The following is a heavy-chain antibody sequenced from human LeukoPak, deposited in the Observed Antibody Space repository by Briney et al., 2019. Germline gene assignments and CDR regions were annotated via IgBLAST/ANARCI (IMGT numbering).Heavy chain of an antibody. V-gene: IGHV3-23*01. CDR2: ISGSGGST. J-gene: IGHJ1*01. CDR1: GFTFSSYA. CDR3: AKAGSIVVVTAASPEFQH. D-gene: IGHD2-2*01. Sequence: PGGSLRLSCAASGFTFSSYAMSWVRHAPGKGLEWVSAISGSGGSTYYADSVKGRFTISRDNSKNTLYLQMNSLRAEDTAVYYCAKAGSIVVVTAASPEFQHWGQGTLVTVSS.